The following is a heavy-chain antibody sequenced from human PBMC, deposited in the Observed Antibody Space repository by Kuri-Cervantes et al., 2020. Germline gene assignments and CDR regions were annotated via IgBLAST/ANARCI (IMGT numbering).Heavy chain of an antibody. CDR1: GFSFSSYS. Sequence: GESLKISCAASGFSFSSYSMNWVRQAPGKGLEWVSYISSSSSTIYYADSVKGRFTISRDNAKNSLYLQMNSLRAEDTAVYYCAKDPAIAAAGIVWYFDLWGRGTLVTVSS. D-gene: IGHD6-13*01. V-gene: IGHV3-48*01. CDR3: AKDPAIAAAGIVWYFDL. CDR2: ISSSSSTI. J-gene: IGHJ2*01.